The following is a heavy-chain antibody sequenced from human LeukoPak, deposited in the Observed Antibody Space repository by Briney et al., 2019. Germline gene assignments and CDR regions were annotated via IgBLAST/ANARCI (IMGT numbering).Heavy chain of an antibody. CDR2: IYYSGST. CDR3: ARSEVEQQLYYFDY. Sequence: SETLSLTCTVSSGSISSSSYYWGWIRQPPGKGLEWIGSIYYSGSTYYNPSLKSRVTISVDTSKNQFSLKLSSVTAADTAVYYCARSEVEQQLYYFDYWGQGTLVTVSS. D-gene: IGHD6-13*01. CDR1: SGSISSSSYY. V-gene: IGHV4-39*01. J-gene: IGHJ4*02.